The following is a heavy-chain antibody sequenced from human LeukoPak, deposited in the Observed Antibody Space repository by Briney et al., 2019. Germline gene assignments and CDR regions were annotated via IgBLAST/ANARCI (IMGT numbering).Heavy chain of an antibody. CDR1: GFTFSSYW. CDR2: IKQDGSEK. D-gene: IGHD2-2*01. V-gene: IGHV3-7*01. J-gene: IGHJ3*01. Sequence: QTGGSLRLSCAASGFTFSSYWMSWVRQAPGKGLEWVANIKQDGSEKYYVDSVKGRFTISRDNAKNSLYLQMNSLRAEDTAVYYCVRDYYFVEVPAAGTFDLWGQGTMVTVSS. CDR3: VRDYYFVEVPAAGTFDL.